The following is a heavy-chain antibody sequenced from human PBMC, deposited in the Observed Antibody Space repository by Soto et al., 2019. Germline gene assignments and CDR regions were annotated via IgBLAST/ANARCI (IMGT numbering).Heavy chain of an antibody. CDR1: GFTFTSSA. V-gene: IGHV1-58*02. Sequence: ASVKVSCKASGFTFTSSAMQWVRQARGQRLEWIGWIVVGSGNTNYAQKFQERVTITRDMSTSTAYMELSSLRSEDTAVYYCAADPLNYYGSGSYWLDAFDIWGQGTMVTVSS. D-gene: IGHD3-10*01. J-gene: IGHJ3*02. CDR2: IVVGSGNT. CDR3: AADPLNYYGSGSYWLDAFDI.